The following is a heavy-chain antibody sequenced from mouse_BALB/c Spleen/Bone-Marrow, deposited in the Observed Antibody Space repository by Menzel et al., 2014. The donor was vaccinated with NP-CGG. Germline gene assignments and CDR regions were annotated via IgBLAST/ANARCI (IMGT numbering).Heavy chain of an antibody. CDR1: GFTFSGYA. CDR3: ARPDPWFAY. J-gene: IGHJ3*01. V-gene: IGHV5-9-1*01. Sequence: EVKLMESGGGLVKPGGSLKLSCAASGFTFSGYAMFWVRQSPEKRLEWVATISSGGSYIHYPDSVKGRFTISRDNAKNTLYLQMSSLRSEDTAIYYCARPDPWFAYWGQGTLVTVSA. CDR2: ISSGGSYI.